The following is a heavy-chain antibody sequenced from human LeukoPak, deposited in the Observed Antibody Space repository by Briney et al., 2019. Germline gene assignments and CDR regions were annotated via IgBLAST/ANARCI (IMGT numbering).Heavy chain of an antibody. J-gene: IGHJ4*02. CDR2: IKRDGSEN. CDR1: GFTFSSYW. D-gene: IGHD5-24*01. Sequence: GGSLRLSCAASGFTFSSYWMSWVRQAPGKGLEWVANIKRDGSENYYVDSVKGRFTISRDNSKNTLYLQMNSLRAEDTAVYFCASNPGGWLQLRYWGQGTLVTVSS. CDR3: ASNPGGWLQLRY. V-gene: IGHV3-7*03.